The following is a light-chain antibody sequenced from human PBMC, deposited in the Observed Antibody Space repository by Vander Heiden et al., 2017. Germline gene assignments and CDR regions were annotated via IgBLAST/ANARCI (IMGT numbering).Light chain of an antibody. CDR1: QSVSSY. V-gene: IGKV3-11*01. Sequence: EIVLTQSPATLSLSPGERATISCRASQSVSSYLAWYQQKPGQAPRLLIYDASNRATGIPARFSGSGSGTDFTLTISSLEPEDFEVYYCQQRSNWPPITFGQGTLLEIK. CDR2: DAS. CDR3: QQRSNWPPIT. J-gene: IGKJ5*01.